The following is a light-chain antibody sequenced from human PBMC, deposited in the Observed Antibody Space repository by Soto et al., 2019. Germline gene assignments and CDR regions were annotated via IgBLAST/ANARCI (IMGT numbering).Light chain of an antibody. J-gene: IGKJ4*01. CDR3: QQYYATPPS. V-gene: IGKV4-1*01. Sequence: DIVMTQSPDSLAVSLGERATINCKSSQSVLYSPNNKNYLAWYQQKSGQPPKLFIYWASTRESGVPDRFSGSGSGTEFTLTISSLQAEDVAVYFCQQYYATPPSFGGGTKVEIK. CDR2: WAS. CDR1: QSVLYSPNNKNY.